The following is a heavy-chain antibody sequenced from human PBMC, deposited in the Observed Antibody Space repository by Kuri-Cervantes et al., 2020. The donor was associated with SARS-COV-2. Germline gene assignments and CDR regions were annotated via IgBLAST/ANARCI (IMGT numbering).Heavy chain of an antibody. J-gene: IGHJ6*02. CDR1: GFTFSSYA. V-gene: IGHV3-30-3*01. CDR3: ARGARAFYYYYGMDV. CDR2: ISYDGSNK. Sequence: GGSLRLSCAASGFTFSSYAMHWVRQAPGKGLEWVAVISYDGSNKYYADSVKGRFTISRDNSKNTLYLQMNSLRAEDTAVYSCARGARAFYYYYGMDVWGQGTTVTVSS.